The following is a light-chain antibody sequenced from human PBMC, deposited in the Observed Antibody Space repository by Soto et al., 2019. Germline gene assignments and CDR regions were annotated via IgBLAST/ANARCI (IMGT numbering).Light chain of an antibody. CDR1: QSVSSSY. Sequence: EIVLTQSPGTLSLSPGERATLSCRASQSVSSSYLAWYQQKPGQAPRLLIYGASSSATGIPDRFSGGGSVIDFTLTISRLEPADFAVYDGQQYGSSLFFTFRPGTTVDI. CDR2: GAS. J-gene: IGKJ3*01. V-gene: IGKV3-20*01. CDR3: QQYGSSLFFT.